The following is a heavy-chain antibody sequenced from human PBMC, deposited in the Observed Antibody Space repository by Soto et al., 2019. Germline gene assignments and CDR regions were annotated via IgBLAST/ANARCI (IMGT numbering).Heavy chain of an antibody. CDR3: ASQMGTGGGSKSFDY. CDR1: GGSISSYY. CDR2: IYYSGST. J-gene: IGHJ4*02. D-gene: IGHD5-12*01. V-gene: IGHV4-59*01. Sequence: SETLSLTCTVSGGSISSYYWSWIRQPPGKGLEWIGYIYYSGSTNYNPSLKSRVTISVDTSKNQFSLKLSSVTAADTAVYYCASQMGTGGGSKSFDYWGQGTLVTVSS.